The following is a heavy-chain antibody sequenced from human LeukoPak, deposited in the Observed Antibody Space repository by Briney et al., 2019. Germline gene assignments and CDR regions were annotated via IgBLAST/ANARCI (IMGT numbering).Heavy chain of an antibody. J-gene: IGHJ3*02. CDR1: GGSISSYY. Sequence: PSETLSLTCTVSGGSISSYYWSWIRQPPGKGLEWIGYIYYSGGTNYNPSLKSRVTISVDTSKNQFSLKLSSVTAADTAVYYCARTTYYDFWSGWGAFDIWGQGTMVTVSS. V-gene: IGHV4-59*01. D-gene: IGHD3-3*01. CDR3: ARTTYYDFWSGWGAFDI. CDR2: IYYSGGT.